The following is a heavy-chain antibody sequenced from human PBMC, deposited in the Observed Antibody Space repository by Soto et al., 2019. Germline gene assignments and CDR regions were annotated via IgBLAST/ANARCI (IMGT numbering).Heavy chain of an antibody. CDR3: AREGSGDAYNAGGAMDY. Sequence: GGSLRLSCGTSGFSFSSYVLHWVRQAPGKGLEWVAVLSYYERDKYYADSVKGRFTISRDNSKNTLYLQMNSLRAEDTAVYYCAREGSGDAYNAGGAMDYWGQGTLVTVSS. D-gene: IGHD2-2*01. J-gene: IGHJ4*02. CDR2: LSYYERDK. V-gene: IGHV3-30*03. CDR1: GFSFSSYV.